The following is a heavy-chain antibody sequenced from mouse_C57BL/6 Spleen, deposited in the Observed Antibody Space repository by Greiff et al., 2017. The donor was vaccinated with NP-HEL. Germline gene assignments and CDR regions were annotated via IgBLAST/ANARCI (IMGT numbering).Heavy chain of an antibody. CDR3: ARGDWSYAMDY. Sequence: QVQLQQPGAELVMPGASVKLSCKASGYTFTSYWMHWVKQRPGQGLEWIGEIDPSDSYTNYNQKFKGKSTLTVDKSSSTAYMQLSSLTSEDSAVYYCARGDWSYAMDYWGQGTSVTVSS. V-gene: IGHV1-69*01. J-gene: IGHJ4*01. CDR1: GYTFTSYW. D-gene: IGHD3-3*01. CDR2: IDPSDSYT.